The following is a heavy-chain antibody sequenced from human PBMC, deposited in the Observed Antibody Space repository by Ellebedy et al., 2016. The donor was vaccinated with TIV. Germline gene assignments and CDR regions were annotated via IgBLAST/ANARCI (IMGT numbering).Heavy chain of an antibody. D-gene: IGHD6-19*01. V-gene: IGHV4-59*01. J-gene: IGHJ4*02. Sequence: MPSETLSLTCTVSGDSISGYYWSWIRQPPGKGLEWIVYIYSSGSGEYNPSLKSRVTMSVDPSRGQFSLRLNSVTAADTAVYYCARSGGWYTPYDYWGQGTLVTVSS. CDR3: ARSGGWYTPYDY. CDR2: IYSSGSG. CDR1: GDSISGYY.